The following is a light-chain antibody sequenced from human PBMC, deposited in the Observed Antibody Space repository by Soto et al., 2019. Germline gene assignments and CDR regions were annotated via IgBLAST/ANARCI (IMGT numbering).Light chain of an antibody. J-gene: IGKJ1*01. CDR3: QQSGT. V-gene: IGKV1-5*03. CDR2: KAS. Sequence: DIQMTPSPSTLSATVRDRVTITCRASQSISSWLAWYQQKPGKAPKLLIYKASSLESGVPSRFSGSGSGTEFTLTISSLQPDDFATYYCQQSGTFGQGTKVDIK. CDR1: QSISSW.